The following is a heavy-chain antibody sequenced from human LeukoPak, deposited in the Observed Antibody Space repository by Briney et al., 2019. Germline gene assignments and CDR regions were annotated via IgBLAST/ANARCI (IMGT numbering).Heavy chain of an antibody. V-gene: IGHV4-34*01. J-gene: IGHJ4*02. Sequence: PSETLSLTCAVYGGSFSGYYWSWIRQPPGKGLEWIGEINHSGSTNYNPSLKSRVTISVDTSKNQFSLKLSSATAADTAVYYCARVFGYSYGYRFDYWGQGTLVTVSS. CDR1: GGSFSGYY. D-gene: IGHD5-18*01. CDR2: INHSGST. CDR3: ARVFGYSYGYRFDY.